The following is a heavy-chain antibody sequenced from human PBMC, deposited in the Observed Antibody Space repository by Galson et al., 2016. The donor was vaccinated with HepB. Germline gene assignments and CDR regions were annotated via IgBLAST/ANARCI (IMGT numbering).Heavy chain of an antibody. Sequence: SLRLSCAASGFTVSSHYMTWVRQAPGKGLEYVSVIYSGGTTYYADSVKGRFTTARDNSKTTLFLQMNTLRAEDTAVYYCARGVYGDHGWFDYWGQGTLVTVSS. CDR3: ARGVYGDHGWFDY. CDR1: GFTVSSHY. CDR2: IYSGGTT. D-gene: IGHD4-17*01. V-gene: IGHV3-66*02. J-gene: IGHJ4*02.